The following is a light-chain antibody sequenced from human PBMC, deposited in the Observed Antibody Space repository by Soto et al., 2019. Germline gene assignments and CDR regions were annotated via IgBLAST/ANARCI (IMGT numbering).Light chain of an antibody. CDR1: KTISNL. CDR2: KAS. CDR3: QQYNSYPWT. V-gene: IGKV1-5*03. Sequence: DIQMTQSPSTLSASVGDRVTITCRASKTISNLLAWYQQKPGKAPKLLIYKASSLESGVPSRFSGIISGTEFTLTISSLQPDDIATYYCQQYNSYPWTFGQGTKVEIK. J-gene: IGKJ1*01.